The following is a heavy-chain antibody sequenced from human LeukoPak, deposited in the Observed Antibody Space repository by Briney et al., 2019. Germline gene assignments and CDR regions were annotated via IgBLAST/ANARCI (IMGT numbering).Heavy chain of an antibody. Sequence: PSETLSLTCTVSGGSISSSSYYWGWIRQPPGKGLEWIGSIYYSGSTYYNPSLKSRVTISVDTSKNQFSLKLSSVTAADTAVYYCARHPGPTIFGAGAVSFDYWGQGTLVTVSS. CDR3: ARHPGPTIFGAGAVSFDY. V-gene: IGHV4-39*01. D-gene: IGHD3-3*01. CDR2: IYYSGST. CDR1: GGSISSSSYY. J-gene: IGHJ4*02.